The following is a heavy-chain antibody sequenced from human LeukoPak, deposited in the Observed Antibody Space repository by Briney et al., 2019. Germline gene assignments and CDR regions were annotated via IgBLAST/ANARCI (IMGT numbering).Heavy chain of an antibody. J-gene: IGHJ4*02. CDR3: ARERYYYGSGSYTADY. CDR1: GITLSNYG. Sequence: GGSLRLSCAVSGITLSNYGMSWVRQAPGKGLEWVANIKQDGSEKYYVDSVKGRFTISRDNAKNSLYLQMNSLRAEDTAVYYCARERYYYGSGSYTADYWGQGTLVTVSS. V-gene: IGHV3-7*01. D-gene: IGHD3-10*01. CDR2: IKQDGSEK.